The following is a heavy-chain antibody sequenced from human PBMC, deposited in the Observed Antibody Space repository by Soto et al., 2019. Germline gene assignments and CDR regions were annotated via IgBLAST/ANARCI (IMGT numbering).Heavy chain of an antibody. CDR2: VYYSGST. CDR3: ARHAVYYDFWSGSEETMYNWFDP. Sequence: SETLSLTCSVSGGSVSSGSFYWGWIRQPPGKGLEWIGNVYYSGSTYYNPSLKSRVTISVDTSKNQFSLKLSSVTAADTAVYYCARHAVYYDFWSGSEETMYNWFDPWGQGTLVTVSS. V-gene: IGHV4-39*01. CDR1: GGSVSSGSFY. J-gene: IGHJ5*02. D-gene: IGHD3-3*01.